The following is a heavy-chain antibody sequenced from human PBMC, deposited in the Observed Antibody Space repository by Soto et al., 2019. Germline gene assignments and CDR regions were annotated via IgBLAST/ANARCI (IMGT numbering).Heavy chain of an antibody. D-gene: IGHD5-18*01. CDR1: GGSISNAAYS. Sequence: VSGGSISNAAYSWSWIRQPPGKGLEWIGYIYPSGMPFYNPSLRSRVTISIDRSNDQFSLNLKSVTAADTAVYYCARERGGYGLFDSWGQGTLVTVS. CDR3: ARERGGYGLFDS. J-gene: IGHJ4*02. V-gene: IGHV4-30-2*01. CDR2: IYPSGMP.